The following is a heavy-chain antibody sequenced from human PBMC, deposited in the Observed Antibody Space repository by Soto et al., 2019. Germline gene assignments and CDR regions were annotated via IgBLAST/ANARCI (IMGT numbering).Heavy chain of an antibody. CDR2: IIPIFGTA. D-gene: IGHD3-3*01. CDR1: GGTFSSYA. J-gene: IGHJ6*02. CDR3: AAKGDFLSGSNPTYYYFCMVG. V-gene: IGHV1-69*13. Sequence: SVKVSCKASGGTFSSYAISWVRQAPGQGLEWMGGIIPIFGTANYAQKFQGRVTITADESTSTAYMELSSLRSEDTAVYYCAAKGDFLSGSNPTYYYFCMVGWGQATTVTVSS.